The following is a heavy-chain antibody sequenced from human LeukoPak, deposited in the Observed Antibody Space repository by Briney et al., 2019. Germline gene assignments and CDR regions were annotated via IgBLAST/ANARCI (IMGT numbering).Heavy chain of an antibody. D-gene: IGHD2-2*02. J-gene: IGHJ6*03. CDR1: GFTFCSYS. CDR2: ISSSRCYI. CDR3: ARDAYQLLYFYYYYYMDV. Sequence: RGGSLRLSCALSGFTFCSYSMLWVRHAPGKGVEWVLYISSSRCYIYYADSANVRSPSYRDNAKNSLHRQMNSLRAEDTAVYHGARDAYQLLYFYYYYYMDVWGKGTTVTVSS. V-gene: IGHV3-21*01.